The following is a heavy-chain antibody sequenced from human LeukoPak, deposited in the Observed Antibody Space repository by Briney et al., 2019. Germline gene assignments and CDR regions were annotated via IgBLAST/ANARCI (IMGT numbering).Heavy chain of an antibody. Sequence: GGSLRLSCAASGFTFSNYAMHWVRQAPGKGLEWVAVISYDGSNKYYADSVKGRFTISRDNSKNTLYLQMNSLRAEDTAVYYCARDQSLGSSGYYSLNFDYWGQGTLVTVSS. J-gene: IGHJ4*02. CDR2: ISYDGSNK. CDR1: GFTFSNYA. V-gene: IGHV3-30-3*01. CDR3: ARDQSLGSSGYYSLNFDY. D-gene: IGHD3-22*01.